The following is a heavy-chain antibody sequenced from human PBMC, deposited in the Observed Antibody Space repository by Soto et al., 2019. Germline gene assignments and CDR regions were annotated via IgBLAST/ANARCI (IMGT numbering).Heavy chain of an antibody. Sequence: LSLTCAVYGGSFSGYYWSWIRQPPGKGLEWIGEINHSGSTNYNPSLKSRVTISVDTSKNQFSLKLSSVTAADTAVYYCARGSRDGYTLDWGQGTLVTVSS. CDR3: ARGSRDGYTLD. CDR1: GGSFSGYY. J-gene: IGHJ4*02. CDR2: INHSGST. D-gene: IGHD2-21*01. V-gene: IGHV4-34*01.